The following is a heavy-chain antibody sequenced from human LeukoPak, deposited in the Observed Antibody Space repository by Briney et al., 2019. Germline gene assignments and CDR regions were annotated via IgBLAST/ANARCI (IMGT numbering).Heavy chain of an antibody. CDR2: IYHSGST. Sequence: SETLSLTCAVSGGSISSGGYSWSWIRQPPGKGLEWIGYIYHSGSTYYNPSLKSRVTISVDRSKNQFSLKLSSVTAADTAVYYCARAVNSRYFDWTRGFDYWGQGTLVTVSS. CDR3: ARAVNSRYFDWTRGFDY. V-gene: IGHV4-30-2*01. CDR1: GGSISSGGYS. J-gene: IGHJ4*02. D-gene: IGHD3-9*01.